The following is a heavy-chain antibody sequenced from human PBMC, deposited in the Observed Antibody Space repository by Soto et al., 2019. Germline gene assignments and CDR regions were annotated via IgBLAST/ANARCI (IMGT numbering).Heavy chain of an antibody. V-gene: IGHV3-30*02. J-gene: IGHJ4*02. CDR3: AKDKLAVAVAAPFDY. Sequence: DSVKGRFTISRDNSKNTLYLQMNSLRAEDTAVYYCAKDKLAVAVAAPFDYWGQGTLVTVSS. D-gene: IGHD6-19*01.